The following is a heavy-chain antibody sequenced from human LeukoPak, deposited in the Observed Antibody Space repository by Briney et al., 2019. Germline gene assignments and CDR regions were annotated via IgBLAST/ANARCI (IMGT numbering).Heavy chain of an antibody. V-gene: IGHV3-48*01. J-gene: IGHJ1*01. CDR2: ISSRSSTI. Sequence: GGSLRLSCAASGFTFSSYSMNWVRQAPGKGLEWVSYISSRSSTIYYADSVKGRFTISRDSAKNSLYLQMNSLRAEDTAVYYCARGVRSSWYRGYFQHWGQGTLVTVSS. CDR1: GFTFSSYS. CDR3: ARGVRSSWYRGYFQH. D-gene: IGHD6-13*01.